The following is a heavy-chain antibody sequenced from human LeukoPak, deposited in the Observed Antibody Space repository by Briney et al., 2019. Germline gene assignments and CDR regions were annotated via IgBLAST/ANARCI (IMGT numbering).Heavy chain of an antibody. CDR2: INPDSGST. CDR3: ARALPTTVTNPFFDY. CDR1: GYTFTSYH. Sequence: ASVKVSCKASGYTFTSYHMHWVRQAPGQGLERMGIINPDSGSTSYAQKFQGRVTMTRDTSTSTVYMELSSLRSEDTAVCYCARALPTTVTNPFFDYWGQGTLVTVSS. J-gene: IGHJ4*02. V-gene: IGHV1-46*01. D-gene: IGHD4-11*01.